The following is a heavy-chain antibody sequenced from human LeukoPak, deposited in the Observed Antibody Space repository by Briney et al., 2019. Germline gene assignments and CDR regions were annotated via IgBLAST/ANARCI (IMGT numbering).Heavy chain of an antibody. D-gene: IGHD3-3*01. CDR3: ARETNLFGVVIKLYYYYYMDV. J-gene: IGHJ6*03. CDR2: IYHSGST. CDR1: GGSISSSDW. Sequence: SETLSLTCAVSGGSISSSDWWSWVRQPPVKGLEWIGEIYHSGSTNYNPSLKSRVTISVDKSKNQFSLKLSSVTAADTAVYYCARETNLFGVVIKLYYYYYMDVWGKGTTVTVSS. V-gene: IGHV4-4*02.